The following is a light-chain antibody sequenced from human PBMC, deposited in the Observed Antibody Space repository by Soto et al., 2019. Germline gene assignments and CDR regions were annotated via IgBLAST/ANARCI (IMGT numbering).Light chain of an antibody. CDR3: QQYGSSPPYT. J-gene: IGKJ2*01. Sequence: EVVLTQSPGTLSLSPGERATLSCRASQSVRNNYLAWYQQKPGQSPKLLIFGSSDRATGIPDRFSGSGSATDSTLTITRLYPEDFAVYSCQQYGSSPPYTFGQWTNLQIK. V-gene: IGKV3-20*01. CDR2: GSS. CDR1: QSVRNNY.